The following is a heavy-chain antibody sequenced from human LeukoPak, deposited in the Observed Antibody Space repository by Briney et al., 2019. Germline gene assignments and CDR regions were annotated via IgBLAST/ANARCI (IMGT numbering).Heavy chain of an antibody. Sequence: SETLSLTCTVSGGSISSADYYWSWIRQHPGKGLEWIGYIYYSGSTYYNPSLKSRATTSIVTSKNQFSLKLNSVTAADTAVYYCARSSIAALAKEGFYYFDFWGQGTLVTVSS. V-gene: IGHV4-31*03. CDR2: IYYSGST. CDR1: GGSISSADYY. D-gene: IGHD6-13*01. CDR3: ARSSIAALAKEGFYYFDF. J-gene: IGHJ4*02.